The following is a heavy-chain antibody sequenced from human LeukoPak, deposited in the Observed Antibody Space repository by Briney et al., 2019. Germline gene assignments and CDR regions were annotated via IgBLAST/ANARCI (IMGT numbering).Heavy chain of an antibody. CDR1: GGSISSSSYY. Sequence: SETLSLTCTVSGGSISSSSYYWGWIRQPPGKGLEWSGSIYYSGSTYYNPSLKSRVTISVDTSKNQFSLKLSSVTAADTAVYYCAKEIAAAGTSDFNWFDPWGQGTLVTVSS. CDR3: AKEIAAAGTSDFNWFDP. CDR2: IYYSGST. J-gene: IGHJ5*02. D-gene: IGHD6-13*01. V-gene: IGHV4-39*02.